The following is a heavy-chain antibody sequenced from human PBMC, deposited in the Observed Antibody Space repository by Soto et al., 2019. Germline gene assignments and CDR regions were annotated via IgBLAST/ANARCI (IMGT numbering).Heavy chain of an antibody. CDR1: GYTFTSYD. D-gene: IGHD3-3*01. CDR2: MNPNSGNT. CDR3: ARAPHYDFWSGYPVIDAFDI. J-gene: IGHJ3*02. V-gene: IGHV1-8*01. Sequence: GASVKVSCKASGYTFTSYDINWVRQATGQGLEWMGWMNPNSGNTGYAQKFQGRVTMTRNTSISTAYMELSSLRSEDTAVYYCARAPHYDFWSGYPVIDAFDIWAQGTMVPVSS.